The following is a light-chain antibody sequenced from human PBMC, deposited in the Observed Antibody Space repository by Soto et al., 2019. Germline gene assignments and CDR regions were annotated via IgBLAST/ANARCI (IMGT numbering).Light chain of an antibody. CDR3: QHFGTSPTWT. Sequence: EIVLTQSPGTLSLSPGERATLSCRASQSVSSTYLAWYQQKPGQAPRLLIYGASSRATGIPDRFSGSGSGTDFTLAISRLEPEYFAVYYCQHFGTSPTWTFGQGTKVEI. CDR2: GAS. J-gene: IGKJ1*01. V-gene: IGKV3-20*01. CDR1: QSVSSTY.